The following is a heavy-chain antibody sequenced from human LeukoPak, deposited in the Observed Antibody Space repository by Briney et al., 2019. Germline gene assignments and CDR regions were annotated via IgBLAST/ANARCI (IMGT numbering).Heavy chain of an antibody. J-gene: IGHJ4*02. Sequence: PGGSLRLSCAASGFTFSSYAMHWVRQAPGKGLEWVAVISYDGSNKYYADSVKGRFTISRDNSKNTLYLQMNSLRAEDTAVYYCARGDRFMIVVFINSIDYWGQGPLVTVSS. CDR3: ARGDRFMIVVFINSIDY. CDR1: GFTFSSYA. D-gene: IGHD3-22*01. CDR2: ISYDGSNK. V-gene: IGHV3-30*04.